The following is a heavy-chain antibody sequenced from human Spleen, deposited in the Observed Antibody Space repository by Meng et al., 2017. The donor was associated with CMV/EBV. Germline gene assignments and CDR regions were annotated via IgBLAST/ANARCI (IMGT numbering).Heavy chain of an antibody. V-gene: IGHV1-2*02. CDR3: ARDHNWGPDY. J-gene: IGHJ4*02. CDR1: GYTFTSYG. Sequence: ASVKVSCKASGYTFTSYGISWVRQAPGQGLEWMGWIHPHRGDTNYAQQFQGRVTMTSDTSISTAYMELSGLRSDDTALYFCARDHNWGPDYWGQGTLVTVSS. CDR2: IHPHRGDT. D-gene: IGHD1-1*01.